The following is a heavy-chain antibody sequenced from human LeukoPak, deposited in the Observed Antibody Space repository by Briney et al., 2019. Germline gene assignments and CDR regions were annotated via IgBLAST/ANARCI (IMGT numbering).Heavy chain of an antibody. J-gene: IGHJ6*04. D-gene: IGHD3-3*01. CDR2: ISSSSSTI. Sequence: PGGSLRLSCAASGFTFSSYSMNWVRQAPGKGLEWVSYISSSSSTIYYADSVKGRFTISRDNAKNSLYLQMNSLRAEDTAVYYCTRDPHYDFWSGDPSPVDVWGKGTTVTVSS. V-gene: IGHV3-48*01. CDR1: GFTFSSYS. CDR3: TRDPHYDFWSGDPSPVDV.